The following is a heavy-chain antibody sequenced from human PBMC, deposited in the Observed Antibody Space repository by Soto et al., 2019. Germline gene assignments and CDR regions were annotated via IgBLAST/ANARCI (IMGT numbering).Heavy chain of an antibody. CDR2: INAGNGNT. Sequence: QVQLVQSGAEEKKPGASVKVSCKASGYTFTSYAMHWVRQAPGQRLEWMGWINAGNGNTKYSQKFQGRVTITRDTSARTAYMELSSLRSEDTAVYYCARGVGPSAPDYWGQGTLVTASS. CDR1: GYTFTSYA. V-gene: IGHV1-3*05. CDR3: ARGVGPSAPDY. J-gene: IGHJ4*02. D-gene: IGHD2-15*01.